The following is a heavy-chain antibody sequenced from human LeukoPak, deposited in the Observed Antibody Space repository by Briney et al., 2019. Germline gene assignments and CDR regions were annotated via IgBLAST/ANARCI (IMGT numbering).Heavy chain of an antibody. CDR1: GFTFSSYA. D-gene: IGHD3-10*01. Sequence: GRSLRLSCAASGFTFSSYAMHWVRQAPGKGLEWVAVISYDGSNKYYADSVKGRFTISRDNSKNTLYLQMNSVRAEDTAVYYCARGDLFGELLAVDYWGQGTLVTVSS. J-gene: IGHJ4*02. CDR2: ISYDGSNK. CDR3: ARGDLFGELLAVDY. V-gene: IGHV3-30-3*01.